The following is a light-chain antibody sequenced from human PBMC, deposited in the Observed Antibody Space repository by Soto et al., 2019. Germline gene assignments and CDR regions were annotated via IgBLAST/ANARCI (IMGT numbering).Light chain of an antibody. CDR1: QSISSW. CDR2: DAS. Sequence: DIKMTQSPSTLSASVGDRVTITCRASQSISSWLAWYQQKPGKAPKLLIYDASSLESGVPSRFSGSGAGTEFTLTITSPQPDDFATYYCQQYNSYPWTFGQGTKVDIK. CDR3: QQYNSYPWT. V-gene: IGKV1-5*01. J-gene: IGKJ1*01.